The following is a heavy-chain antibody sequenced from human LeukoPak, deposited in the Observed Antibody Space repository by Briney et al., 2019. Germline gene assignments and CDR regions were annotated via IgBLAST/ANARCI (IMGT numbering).Heavy chain of an antibody. Sequence: PSETLSLTCTVSGGSISSYYWCWIRQPPGKGLEWIGYIYYSGSTNYNPSLKSRVTISVDTSKNQFSLKLSSVTAADTAVYYCARGGGYCSSTSCHTNWFDPWGQGTPVTVSS. J-gene: IGHJ5*02. V-gene: IGHV4-59*01. CDR2: IYYSGST. D-gene: IGHD2-2*02. CDR1: GGSISSYY. CDR3: ARGGGYCSSTSCHTNWFDP.